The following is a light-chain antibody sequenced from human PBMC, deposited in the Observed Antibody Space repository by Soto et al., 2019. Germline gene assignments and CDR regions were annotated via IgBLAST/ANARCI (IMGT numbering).Light chain of an antibody. V-gene: IGLV2-11*01. CDR3: YSYAGSYTGF. J-gene: IGLJ2*01. CDR1: SSDVGGYNY. Sequence: QSALTQPRSVSGSPGQSVTISCTGTSSDVGGYNYVSWYQQHPGKAPKLMIYDVLKRPSGVPDRFSGSKSGNTASLTISGLQAEDEADYYCYSYAGSYTGFFGGGTKLTVL. CDR2: DVL.